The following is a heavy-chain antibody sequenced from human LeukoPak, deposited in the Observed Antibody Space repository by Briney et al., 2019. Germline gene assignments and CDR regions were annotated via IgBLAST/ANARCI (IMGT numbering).Heavy chain of an antibody. CDR3: AREGTVTTSELGY. CDR1: GFTFSDYY. CDR2: IWYDGSNE. Sequence: GGSLRLSCTASGFTFSDYYMSWIRQAPGKGLEWVAVIWYDGSNEYYADSVKGQFTISRDNSKNTLYLRMNSLRAEDTAVYYCAREGTVTTSELGYWGQGTLVTVSS. J-gene: IGHJ4*02. V-gene: IGHV3-33*08. D-gene: IGHD4-17*01.